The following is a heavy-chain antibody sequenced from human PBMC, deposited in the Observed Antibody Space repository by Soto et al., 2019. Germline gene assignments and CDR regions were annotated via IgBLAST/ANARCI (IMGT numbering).Heavy chain of an antibody. CDR1: GFTFSTND. CDR2: SGRVGDT. CDR3: AQRGGSGYYGAFDY. J-gene: IGHJ4*02. Sequence: EVQLVESGGGLVQPGGSLRLSCAAAGFTFSTNDMHWVRQGPGKGLEWVSGSGRVGDTYYAGSVKGRFTISRDNSKNTLYLQMNSLRGEDTAVYYCAQRGGSGYYGAFDYWGQGALVTVSS. V-gene: IGHV3-13*01. D-gene: IGHD3-22*01.